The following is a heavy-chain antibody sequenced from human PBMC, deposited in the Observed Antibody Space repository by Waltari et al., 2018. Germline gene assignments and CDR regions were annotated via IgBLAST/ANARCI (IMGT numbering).Heavy chain of an antibody. CDR1: GYSIRSGYY. J-gene: IGHJ4*02. CDR3: ARLKAAAGVDY. Sequence: QVQLQESGPGRVKPSEALSLTCAVSGYSIRSGYYWGWIRQSPGKWLEWIGSIYHSGSTYYNPSLKSRVTISVYTSKNQFSLKLSSVTAADTAVYYCARLKAAAGVDYWGQGTLVTVSS. D-gene: IGHD6-13*01. V-gene: IGHV4-38-2*01. CDR2: IYHSGST.